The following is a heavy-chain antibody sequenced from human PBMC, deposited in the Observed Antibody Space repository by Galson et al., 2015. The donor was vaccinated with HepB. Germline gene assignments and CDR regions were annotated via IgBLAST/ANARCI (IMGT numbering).Heavy chain of an antibody. V-gene: IGHV3-7*01. CDR1: GFTFSSYW. CDR3: ARGPSYSNYAYIWWFDP. CDR2: IKQDGSEK. D-gene: IGHD4-11*01. Sequence: SLRLSCAASGFTFSSYWMSWVRQAPGKGLEWVANIKQDGSEKYYVDSVKGRFTISRDNAKNSLYLQMNSLRAEDTAVYYCARGPSYSNYAYIWWFDPWGQGTLVTVSS. J-gene: IGHJ5*02.